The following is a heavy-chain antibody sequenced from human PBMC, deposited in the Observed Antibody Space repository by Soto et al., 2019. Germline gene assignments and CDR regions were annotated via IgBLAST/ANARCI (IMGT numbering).Heavy chain of an antibody. CDR3: ARDDVATTTAIHY. V-gene: IGHV1-18*01. D-gene: IGHD5-12*01. J-gene: IGHJ4*02. Sequence: QVQLVQSGAEVKKPGASVKVSCKASGYTFTNYGISWVRQAPGQGLEWMGWISAYNGNTNYAEKLQGRVTMTTDTSTSTGYMDLRSLRSDDTAVYYCARDDVATTTAIHYWGQGTLVTVSS. CDR1: GYTFTNYG. CDR2: ISAYNGNT.